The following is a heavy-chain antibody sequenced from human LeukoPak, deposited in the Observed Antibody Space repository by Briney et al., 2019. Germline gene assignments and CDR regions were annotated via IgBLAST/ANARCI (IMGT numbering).Heavy chain of an antibody. V-gene: IGHV3-73*01. CDR2: IASKGKNYAT. J-gene: IGHJ4*02. D-gene: IGHD1-26*01. Sequence: GGSLRLSCATYGFTFSAYAINWVRQASGKGLEWVGRIASKGKNYATEYAASVKGRFTISRDDSKNTAYLQMNSLKTEDTAVYYCSRSGGDGATGEWGQGTLVTVSS. CDR1: GFTFSAYA. CDR3: SRSGGDGATGE.